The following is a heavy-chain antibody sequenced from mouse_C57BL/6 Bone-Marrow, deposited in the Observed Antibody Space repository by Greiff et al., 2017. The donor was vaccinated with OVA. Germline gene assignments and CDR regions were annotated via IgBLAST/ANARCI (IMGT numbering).Heavy chain of an antibody. V-gene: IGHV1-55*01. D-gene: IGHD2-3*01. CDR1: GYTFTSYW. Sequence: QVQLQQSGAELVKPGASVKMSCKASGYTFTSYWITWVKQRPGQSLEWIGDIYPGSGSTNYNEKFKSKATLTVDQSSSTAYMQLSSLTSEDSAVYYCARWWLLFDYWGQGTTLTVSS. CDR3: ARWWLLFDY. J-gene: IGHJ2*01. CDR2: IYPGSGST.